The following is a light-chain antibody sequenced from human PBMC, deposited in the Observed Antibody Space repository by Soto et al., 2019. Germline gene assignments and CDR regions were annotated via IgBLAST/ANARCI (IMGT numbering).Light chain of an antibody. CDR3: QQYGSSPQVT. V-gene: IGKV3-15*01. CDR1: QSVSSN. Sequence: PGERTTLSCKASQSVSSNLAWYQQKPGQAPRLLIYGASTRATGIPARFSGSGSGTEFTLTISSLRSEDFAVYYCQQYGSSPQVTFGQGTRLEIK. CDR2: GAS. J-gene: IGKJ5*01.